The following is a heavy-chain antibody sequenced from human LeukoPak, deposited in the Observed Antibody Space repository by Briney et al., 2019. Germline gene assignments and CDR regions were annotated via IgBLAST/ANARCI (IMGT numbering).Heavy chain of an antibody. J-gene: IGHJ3*02. CDR1: GFTFSSYA. D-gene: IGHD3-10*01. CDR3: AKDHYYGSVNDAFDI. V-gene: IGHV3-23*01. Sequence: GGSLRLSCAASGFTFSSYAMIWVRQAPGKGLEGVSAISGSGGSTYYANSVKGRFTISRDNSKNTMYLQMNSLRAEDTAVYYCAKDHYYGSVNDAFDIWGQGTMVTVSS. CDR2: ISGSGGST.